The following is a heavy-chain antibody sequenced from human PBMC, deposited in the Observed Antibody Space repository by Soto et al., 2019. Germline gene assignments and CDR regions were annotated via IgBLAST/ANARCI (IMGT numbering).Heavy chain of an antibody. CDR2: ISAYNANT. CDR3: ARTGRGYYTVYFDY. V-gene: IGHV1-18*01. J-gene: IGHJ4*02. CDR1: GYTFTSYG. Sequence: QVQLVQSGAEIKKPGASVMVSCKASGYTFTSYGISWVRQAPGQGLEWMGWISAYNANTDYAQKLQGRVTMTTDTSTSTAYMELRSLRSDDTAVYYCARTGRGYYTVYFDYWGQGTLVTVSS. D-gene: IGHD3-3*01.